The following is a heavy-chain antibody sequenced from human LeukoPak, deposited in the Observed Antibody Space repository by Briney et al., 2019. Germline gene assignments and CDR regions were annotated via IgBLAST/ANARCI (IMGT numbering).Heavy chain of an antibody. D-gene: IGHD2-2*01. CDR3: ARAPVPAAMGRYYYYYMDV. CDR2: INHRGST. V-gene: IGHV4-34*01. J-gene: IGHJ6*03. CDR1: GGSFSVYY. Sequence: PSETLSLTCAVYGGSFSVYYWSWIRQPPGKGLEWIGEINHRGSTNYNPSLKSRVTISIDTSKNQISLKLSSVTAADTAVYYCARAPVPAAMGRYYYYYMDVWGKGTTVTVSS.